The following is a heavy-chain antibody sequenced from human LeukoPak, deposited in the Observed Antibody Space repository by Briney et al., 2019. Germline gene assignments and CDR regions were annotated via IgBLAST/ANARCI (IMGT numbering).Heavy chain of an antibody. J-gene: IGHJ6*02. D-gene: IGHD2-15*01. CDR1: GFTFTTYW. CDR2: IKQDGTEK. CDR3: ATEDLNCSGGSCYSYYYYGMDV. Sequence: GGSLRLSCAASGFTFTTYWMSWVRQAPGKGLEWVANIKQDGTEKYYVDSVKGRFTISRDNAKKSLYLQMNSLRAEDTAVYYCATEDLNCSGGSCYSYYYYGMDVWGQGTTVTVSS. V-gene: IGHV3-7*03.